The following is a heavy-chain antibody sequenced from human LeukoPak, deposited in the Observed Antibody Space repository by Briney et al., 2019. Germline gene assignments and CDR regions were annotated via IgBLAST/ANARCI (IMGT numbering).Heavy chain of an antibody. CDR2: IYHSGST. Sequence: SETLSLTCTVSGDSISSYYWSWIRQPPGKGLEWIGYIYHSGSTNYNPSLKSRVAISADTSKDQFSLKLASVTAADTAVYYCATGYSSTWYYFDYWGQGTLVTVSS. CDR1: GDSISSYY. D-gene: IGHD6-13*01. V-gene: IGHV4-59*01. J-gene: IGHJ4*02. CDR3: ATGYSSTWYYFDY.